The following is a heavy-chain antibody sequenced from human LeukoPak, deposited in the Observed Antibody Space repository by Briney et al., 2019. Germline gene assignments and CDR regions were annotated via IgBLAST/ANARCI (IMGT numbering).Heavy chain of an antibody. CDR3: ARDESDSSGSDY. J-gene: IGHJ4*02. V-gene: IGHV3-30*03. D-gene: IGHD3-22*01. Sequence: GGSLRLSCAASGFTFSSYGMHWVRQAPGKGLEWVAVISYDGSNKYYADSVKGRFTISRDNSKNTLYLQMNSLRAEDTAVYYCARDESDSSGSDYWGQGTLVTVSS. CDR2: ISYDGSNK. CDR1: GFTFSSYG.